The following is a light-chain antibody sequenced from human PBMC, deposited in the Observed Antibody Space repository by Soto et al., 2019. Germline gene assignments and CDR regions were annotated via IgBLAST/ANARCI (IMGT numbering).Light chain of an antibody. CDR1: QSINSKS. CDR2: NTS. Sequence: EIVMTQSPATLSVSPGERATLSCRASQSINSKSLVWYQRKFGQAPRLLIYNTSSRATGIPDRFSGSGSGTDFTLSISRLEPEDFAVYYCQHYGGSFIFGPGTKVDFK. J-gene: IGKJ3*01. V-gene: IGKV3-20*01. CDR3: QHYGGSFI.